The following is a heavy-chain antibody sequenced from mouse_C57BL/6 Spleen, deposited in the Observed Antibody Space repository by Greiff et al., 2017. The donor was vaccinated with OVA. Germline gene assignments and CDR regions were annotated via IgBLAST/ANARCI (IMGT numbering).Heavy chain of an antibody. V-gene: IGHV1-82*01. CDR2: IYPGDGDT. J-gene: IGHJ4*01. D-gene: IGHD1-1*01. CDR3: ARGGSRAMDY. CDR1: GYAFSSSW. Sequence: QVQLQQSGPELVKPGASVKISCKASGYAFSSSWMNWVKQRPGKGLEWIGRIYPGDGDTNYNGKFKGKATLTADKSSSTAYMQLSSLTSEDSAVYFCARGGSRAMDYWGQGTSGTVSS.